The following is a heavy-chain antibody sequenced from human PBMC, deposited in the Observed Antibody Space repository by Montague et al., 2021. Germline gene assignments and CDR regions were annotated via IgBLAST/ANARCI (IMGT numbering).Heavy chain of an antibody. D-gene: IGHD6-13*01. J-gene: IGHJ3*01. V-gene: IGHV2-5*02. CDR1: GFSLATSGVG. CDR2: IFWDDDM. CDR3: APKIAAHKAHDGFSV. Sequence: PALVKPTQTLTLTCTFSGFSLATSGVGVAWLRQPPGKALEWLALIFWDDDMRYSPSLKSRLTITKDTTKNQVVLTLTNTDPVDTATYFCAPKIAAHKAHDGFSVWGQGTVVTVSA.